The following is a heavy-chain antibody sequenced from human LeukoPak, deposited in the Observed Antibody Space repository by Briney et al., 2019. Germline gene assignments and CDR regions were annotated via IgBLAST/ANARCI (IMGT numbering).Heavy chain of an antibody. J-gene: IGHJ4*02. CDR3: ARERLRDFWSGYSA. CDR2: INPNSGGT. D-gene: IGHD3-3*01. Sequence: ASVKVSXKASGYTFTGYYMHWMRQAPGQGLEWMGRINPNSGGTNYAQKFQGRVTMTRDTSISTAYMELSRLRSDDTAVYYCARERLRDFWSGYSAWGQGTLVTVSS. CDR1: GYTFTGYY. V-gene: IGHV1-2*06.